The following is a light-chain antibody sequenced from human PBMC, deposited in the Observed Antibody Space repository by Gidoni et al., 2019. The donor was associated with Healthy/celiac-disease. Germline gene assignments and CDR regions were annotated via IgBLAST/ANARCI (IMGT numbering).Light chain of an antibody. Sequence: EIVMTQSPATLSVSPGERATLSCRASQSVSSNLAWYQQKPGQAPRLLIYGASTRATGIPARFSGSGSGTEFTLTISSLQSEDFAVYYCQQYNNWLFXFXPGTKVDIK. CDR1: QSVSSN. CDR2: GAS. CDR3: QQYNNWLFX. J-gene: IGKJ3*01. V-gene: IGKV3-15*01.